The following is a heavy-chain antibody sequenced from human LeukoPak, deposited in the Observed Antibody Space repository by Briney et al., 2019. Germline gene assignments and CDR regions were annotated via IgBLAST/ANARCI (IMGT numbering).Heavy chain of an antibody. J-gene: IGHJ4*02. CDR1: GYTFTSYG. Sequence: ASVKVSCKASGYTFTSYGISWVRQAPRQGLEWMGCISAYNGNTNYAQKLQGRVTMTTDTSTSTAYMELRSLRSDDTAMFYCARQVDTTMALPDYWGQGTLVTVSS. D-gene: IGHD5-18*01. CDR3: ARQVDTTMALPDY. V-gene: IGHV1-18*01. CDR2: ISAYNGNT.